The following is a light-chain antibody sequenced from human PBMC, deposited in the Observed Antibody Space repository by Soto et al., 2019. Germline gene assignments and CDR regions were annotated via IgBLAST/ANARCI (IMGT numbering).Light chain of an antibody. CDR1: SNDVGGYNF. CDR3: SSYTKSSNYV. J-gene: IGLJ1*01. Sequence: QSALTQPCSVSGSPGQSVTISCTGTSNDVGGYNFVSWYQQLPGKAPKLMIYDVTKRPSGVPDRLSGYKXXXKAXXXXXALQAEEDPEYYCSSYTKSSNYVFGTGTKVTVL. CDR2: DVT. V-gene: IGLV2-11*01.